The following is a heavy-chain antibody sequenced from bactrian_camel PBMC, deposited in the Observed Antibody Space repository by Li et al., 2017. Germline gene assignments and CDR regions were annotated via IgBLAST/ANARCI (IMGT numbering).Heavy chain of an antibody. V-gene: IGHV3S53*01. D-gene: IGHD1*01. Sequence: HVQLVESGGGLVQPGGSLRLSCVASGYIFSSCKMAWCRQAPGKERELVSSMATDGTTTYADSVKDRFTISEYNAEKTLYLQMNELKTEDTAVYYCAAEGCFGLGYLADYWGQGTQVTVS. CDR1: GYIFSSCK. CDR3: AAEGCFGLGYLADY. J-gene: IGHJ4*01. CDR2: MATDGTT.